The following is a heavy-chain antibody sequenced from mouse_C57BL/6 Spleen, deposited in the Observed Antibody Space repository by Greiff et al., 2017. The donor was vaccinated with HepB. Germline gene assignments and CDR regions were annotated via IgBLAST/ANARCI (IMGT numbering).Heavy chain of an antibody. CDR3: AIVESYYDYDAAMDY. CDR1: GYTFTSYW. V-gene: IGHV1-74*01. D-gene: IGHD2-4*01. Sequence: QVQLKQPGAELVKPGASVKVSCKASGYTFTSYWMHWVKQRPGQGLEWIGRIHPSDSDTNYNQKFKGKATLTVDKSSGTAYMQLSSLTSEDSAVYYCAIVESYYDYDAAMDYWGQGTSVTVSS. CDR2: IHPSDSDT. J-gene: IGHJ4*01.